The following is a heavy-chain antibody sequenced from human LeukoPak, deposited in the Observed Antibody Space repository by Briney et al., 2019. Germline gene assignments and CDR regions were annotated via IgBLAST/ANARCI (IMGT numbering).Heavy chain of an antibody. CDR1: GYTFTSYA. J-gene: IGHJ4*02. D-gene: IGHD2-15*01. CDR3: ARDHRRYCSGGSCPGPDY. V-gene: IGHV3-30*04. Sequence: SCKASGYTFTSYAMHWVRQAPGKGLEWVAVISYDGSNKYYADSVKGRFTISRDNSKNTLYLQMNSLRAEDTAVYYCARDHRRYCSGGSCPGPDYWGQGTLVTVSS. CDR2: ISYDGSNK.